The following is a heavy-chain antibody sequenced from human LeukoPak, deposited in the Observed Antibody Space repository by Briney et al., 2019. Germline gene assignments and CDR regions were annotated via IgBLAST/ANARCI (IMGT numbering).Heavy chain of an antibody. Sequence: PGRSLRLSCAASGFTFSSYAMHWVRQAPGEGLEWVAVISYDGSNKYYADSVKGRFTISRDNSKNTLYLQMNSLRAEDTAVYYCAKSPSSLVGVTIDYWGQGTLVTVSS. CDR2: ISYDGSNK. CDR3: AKSPSSLVGVTIDY. V-gene: IGHV3-30*04. CDR1: GFTFSSYA. D-gene: IGHD1-26*01. J-gene: IGHJ4*02.